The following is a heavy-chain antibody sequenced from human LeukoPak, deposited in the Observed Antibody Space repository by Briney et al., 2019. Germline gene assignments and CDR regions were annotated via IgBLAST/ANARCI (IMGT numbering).Heavy chain of an antibody. CDR2: INPNSGGT. Sequence: GASVKVSCKASGYTFTGYYMHWVRQAPGQGLEWMGWINPNSGGTNYAQKFQGRVTMTRNTSISTAYMELSSLRSEDTAVYYCARSITMIVNWGQGTLVTVSS. J-gene: IGHJ4*02. V-gene: IGHV1-2*02. CDR3: ARSITMIVN. CDR1: GYTFTGYY. D-gene: IGHD3-22*01.